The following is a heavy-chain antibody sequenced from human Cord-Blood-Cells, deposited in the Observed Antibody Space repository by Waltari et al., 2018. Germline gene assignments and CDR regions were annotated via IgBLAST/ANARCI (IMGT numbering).Heavy chain of an antibody. J-gene: IGHJ4*02. CDR3: TTDSSHCSSTSCYVFDY. CDR2: IKSKTDGGTT. Sequence: GGIKSKTDGGTTDYAAPVKGRFTISRDDSKNTLYLQMNSLKTEDTAVYYCTTDSSHCSSTSCYVFDYWGQGTLVTVSS. V-gene: IGHV3-15*01. D-gene: IGHD2-2*01.